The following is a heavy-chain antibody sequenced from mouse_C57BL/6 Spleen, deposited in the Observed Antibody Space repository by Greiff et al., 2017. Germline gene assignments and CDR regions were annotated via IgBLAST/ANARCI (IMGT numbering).Heavy chain of an antibody. J-gene: IGHJ2*01. CDR2: IDPSDSGT. V-gene: IGHV1-52*01. Sequence: QVQLQQPGAELVRPGSSVKLSCKASGYTFTSYWMHWVKQRPIQGLEWIGNIDPSDSGTHYTQKFKDKATLTVDNSSSTAYMQLSSLTSEDSAVYYCAIYYYGSSHYFDYWGQGTTLTVSS. CDR3: AIYYYGSSHYFDY. D-gene: IGHD1-1*01. CDR1: GYTFTSYW.